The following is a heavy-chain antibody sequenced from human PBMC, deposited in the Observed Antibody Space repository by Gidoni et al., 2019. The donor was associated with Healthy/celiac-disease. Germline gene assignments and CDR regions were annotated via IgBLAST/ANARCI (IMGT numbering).Heavy chain of an antibody. J-gene: IGHJ2*01. CDR1: GYSFTSYW. CDR3: ARRLPYYDILTGYYIWYFDL. CDR2: IYPGDSDT. Sequence: EVQLVQSGAEVKQPGESLKISCTVSGYSFTSYWIGWVRQMPGKGLEWMGIIYPGDSDTRYSPSFQGQVTISADKSISTAYLQWSSLKASDTAMYYCARRLPYYDILTGYYIWYFDLWGRGTLVTVSS. D-gene: IGHD3-9*01. V-gene: IGHV5-51*01.